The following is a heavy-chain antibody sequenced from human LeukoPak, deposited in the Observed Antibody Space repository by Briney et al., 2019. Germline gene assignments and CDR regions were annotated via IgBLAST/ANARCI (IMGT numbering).Heavy chain of an antibody. Sequence: ASVKVSCKASGYTFTSYDINWVRQAAGQELEGRGWMNPNNGNTGYAPKFQGRVTMTRNTSISTAYMELSSLRSEDTAVYYCARGRGRFLKWLTARDYYYYGMDVWGQGTTVTVSS. CDR3: ARGRGRFLKWLTARDYYYYGMDV. CDR1: GYTFTSYD. V-gene: IGHV1-8*01. CDR2: MNPNNGNT. D-gene: IGHD3-3*01. J-gene: IGHJ6*02.